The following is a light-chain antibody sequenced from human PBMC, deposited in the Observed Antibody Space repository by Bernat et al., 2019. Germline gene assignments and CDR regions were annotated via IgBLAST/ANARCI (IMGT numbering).Light chain of an antibody. CDR1: QAIRND. CDR3: LQYYDYPRT. J-gene: IGKJ1*01. CDR2: AAS. Sequence: AIQMTQSPSSLSASIGDRVTITCRASQAIRNDLGWFQQKPGKSPKLLIYAASTLHSGVPSRFSGSGSGTDFTLTISSLQPEDFATYYCLQYYDYPRTFGQGTKVEIK. V-gene: IGKV1-6*01.